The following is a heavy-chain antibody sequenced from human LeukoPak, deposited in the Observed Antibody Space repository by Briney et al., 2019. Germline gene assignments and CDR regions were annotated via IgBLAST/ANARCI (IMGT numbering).Heavy chain of an antibody. CDR2: ISYDGSNK. V-gene: IGHV3-30*18. D-gene: IGHD6-13*01. Sequence: GGSLRLSCAASGSTFSSYGMHWVRQAPGKGLEWVAVISYDGSNKYYADSVKGRFTISRDNSKNTLYLQMNSLRAEDTAVYYCAKDRTAAAGGGYYFDYWGQGTLVTVSS. CDR3: AKDRTAAAGGGYYFDY. J-gene: IGHJ4*02. CDR1: GSTFSSYG.